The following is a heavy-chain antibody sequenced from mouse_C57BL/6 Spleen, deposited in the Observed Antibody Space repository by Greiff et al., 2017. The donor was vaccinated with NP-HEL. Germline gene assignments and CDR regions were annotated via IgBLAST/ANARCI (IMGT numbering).Heavy chain of an antibody. Sequence: VQLVESGPELVKPGASVKISCKASGSAFSSSWLNWVKQRPGKGLEWIGRIYPGDGDTNYNGKFKGKATLTADKSSSTAYMQLSSLTSEDSAVYFCASLLPPSDYWGQGTTLTVSS. CDR2: IYPGDGDT. CDR3: ASLLPPSDY. D-gene: IGHD2-1*01. CDR1: GSAFSSSW. V-gene: IGHV1-82*01. J-gene: IGHJ2*01.